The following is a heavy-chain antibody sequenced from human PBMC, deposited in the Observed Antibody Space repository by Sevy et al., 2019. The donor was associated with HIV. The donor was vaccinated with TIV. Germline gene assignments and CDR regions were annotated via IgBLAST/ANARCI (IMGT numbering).Heavy chain of an antibody. D-gene: IGHD3-22*01. V-gene: IGHV3-23*01. Sequence: GGSLRLSCAASGFTFTNYAMSWVRQAPGKGLEWVSTIFGARGVIYDADSLKGRFTISRDNSKNTLYLQMDSLRAEDTAVYYCAGGRYDSSGSFDAFDIWGQWTMVTVSS. CDR1: GFTFTNYA. J-gene: IGHJ3*02. CDR3: AGGRYDSSGSFDAFDI. CDR2: IFGARGVI.